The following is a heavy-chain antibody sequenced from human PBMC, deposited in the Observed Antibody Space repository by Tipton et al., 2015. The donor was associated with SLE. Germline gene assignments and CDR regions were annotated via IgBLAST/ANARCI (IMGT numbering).Heavy chain of an antibody. CDR3: ARQAAGPRYFQH. D-gene: IGHD6-13*01. V-gene: IGHV1-8*02. CDR1: GYTFTSYD. Sequence: QLVQSGAEVKKPGASVKVSCKASGYTFTSYDINWVRQATGQGLEWMGWMNPNSGNTGYAQKFQGRVTMTRDTSTSTVYMELSSLRSEDTAVYYCARQAAGPRYFQHWGQGTLVTVSS. J-gene: IGHJ1*01. CDR2: MNPNSGNT.